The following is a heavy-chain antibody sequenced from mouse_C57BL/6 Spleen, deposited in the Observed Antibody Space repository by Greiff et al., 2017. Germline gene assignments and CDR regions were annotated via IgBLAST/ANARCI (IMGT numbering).Heavy chain of an antibody. V-gene: IGHV1-37*01. CDR3: ASAGVGGDGGVWFAY. D-gene: IGHD1-1*02. CDR1: GYSFTGYF. J-gene: IGHJ3*01. Sequence: EVQLVESGPELVKPGASVKISCKASGYSFTGYFMNWVKQSHGQSLEWIGRIYPYNGDTFYNQKFKGKATLTVDKSSSTAHMELLSLTSEDFAVYYCASAGVGGDGGVWFAYWGQGTLVTVSA. CDR2: IYPYNGDT.